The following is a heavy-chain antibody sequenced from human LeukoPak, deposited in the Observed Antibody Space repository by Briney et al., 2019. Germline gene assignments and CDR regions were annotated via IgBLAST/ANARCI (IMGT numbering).Heavy chain of an antibody. J-gene: IGHJ4*02. CDR2: ISSSSSYI. D-gene: IGHD3-22*01. V-gene: IGHV3-21*01. CDR1: GFTFSSYS. Sequence: GGSLRLSCAASGFTFSSYSMNWVRQAPGKGLEWVSSISSSSSYIYYADSVKGRFTISRDNAKNSLYLQMNSLRAEDTAVYYCARLVTGRNYYDSSGLWGQGTLVTVSS. CDR3: ARLVTGRNYYDSSGL.